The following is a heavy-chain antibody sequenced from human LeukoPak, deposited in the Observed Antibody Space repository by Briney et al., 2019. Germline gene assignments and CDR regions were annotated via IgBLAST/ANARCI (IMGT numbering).Heavy chain of an antibody. D-gene: IGHD5-12*01. CDR2: INHSGST. CDR3: ARGRSGYRVTGYFDY. CDR1: GGSFSGYY. V-gene: IGHV4-34*01. J-gene: IGHJ4*02. Sequence: PSETLSLTCAVYGGSFSGYYWSWIRQPPGRGLEWIGEINHSGSTNYNPSLKSRVTISVDTSKNQFSLKLSSVTAADTAVYYCARGRSGYRVTGYFDYWGQGTLVTVSS.